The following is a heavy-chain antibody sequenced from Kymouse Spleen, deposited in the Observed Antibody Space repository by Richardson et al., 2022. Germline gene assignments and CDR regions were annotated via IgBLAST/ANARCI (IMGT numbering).Heavy chain of an antibody. CDR2: ISWNSGSI. Sequence: EVQLVESGGGLVQPGRSLRLSCAASGFTFDDYAMHWVRQAPGKGLEWVSGISWNSGSIGYADSVKGRFTISRDNAKNSLYLQMNSLRAEDTALYYCAKDIATVYYYYYGMDVWGQGTTVTVSS. V-gene: IGHV3-9*01. D-gene: IGHD4-11,IGHD4-11*01. CDR3: AKDIATVYYYYYGMDV. J-gene: IGHJ6*02. CDR1: GFTFDDYA.